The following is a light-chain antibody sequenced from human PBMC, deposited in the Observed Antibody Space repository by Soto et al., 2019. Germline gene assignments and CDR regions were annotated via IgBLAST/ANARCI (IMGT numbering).Light chain of an antibody. Sequence: DIQMTQSPSSLSASVGDRVTITCQASQDISNYLNWYQQKPGKAPKLLIYAASSLQSGVPSRFSGSGSGTDFTLTISSLQPEDFATYYCQQSYSTSRTFGQGTKVDIK. CDR2: AAS. CDR3: QQSYSTSRT. CDR1: QDISNY. V-gene: IGKV1-39*01. J-gene: IGKJ1*01.